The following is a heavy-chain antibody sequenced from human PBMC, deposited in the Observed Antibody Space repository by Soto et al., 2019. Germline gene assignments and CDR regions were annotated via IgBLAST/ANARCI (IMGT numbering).Heavy chain of an antibody. CDR1: GGSINRSPYY. J-gene: IGHJ4*02. V-gene: IGHV4-39*01. Sequence: QLQLQESGPGLVKPSETLSLTCIVSGGSINRSPYYWGWIRQTPGKGLEWIASVFYRGNTFYNPSLTRRVTISIDTSKNQFTLSLSSVTAADTTVYYCARQLSADNSRIWWGQGTLVTVSS. CDR2: VFYRGNT. CDR3: ARQLSADNSRIW. D-gene: IGHD3-22*01.